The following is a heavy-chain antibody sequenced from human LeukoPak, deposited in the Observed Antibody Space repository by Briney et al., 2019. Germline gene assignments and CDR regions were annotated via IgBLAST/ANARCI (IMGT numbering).Heavy chain of an antibody. V-gene: IGHV4-34*01. CDR3: ARGIAHPQALYYFDY. CDR1: GGSFSGYY. D-gene: IGHD6-13*01. CDR2: INHSGST. Sequence: SETLSLTCAVYGGSFSGYYWSWTRQPPGRGLEWIGEINHSGSTNYNPSLKSRVTISVDTSKNQFSLKLSSVTAADTAVYYCARGIAHPQALYYFDYWGQGTLVTVSS. J-gene: IGHJ4*02.